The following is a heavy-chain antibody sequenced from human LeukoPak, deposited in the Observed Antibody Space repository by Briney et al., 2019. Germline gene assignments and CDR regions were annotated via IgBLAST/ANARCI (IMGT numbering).Heavy chain of an antibody. J-gene: IGHJ6*03. D-gene: IGHD4-11*01. CDR1: GYTFTGYY. CDR2: INPKTGGT. V-gene: IGHV1-2*02. CDR3: ARGSSKYIFGYYMDV. Sequence: ASVKVSCKASGYTFTGYYIHWVRQAPGQGLEWVGWINPKTGGTNYAQKFLDRVTMTTDMSISTAYMELIRLRSRDTAVYFCARGSSKYIFGYYMDVWGKGTTTIVSS.